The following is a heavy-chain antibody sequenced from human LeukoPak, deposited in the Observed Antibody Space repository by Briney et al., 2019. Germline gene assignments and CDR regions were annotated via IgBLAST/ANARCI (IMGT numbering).Heavy chain of an antibody. CDR3: ATRTPLVRGIIRTYFYLGMDV. V-gene: IGHV3-30*03. CDR2: ISYDGSNK. CDR1: GFTFSSYG. D-gene: IGHD3-10*01. J-gene: IGHJ6*02. Sequence: PGGSLRLSCAASGFTFSSYGMHWVRQAPGKGLEWVAVISYDGSNKYYADSVKGRFTISRDNSKNTLYLQMNSLRAEDTAVYYCATRTPLVRGIIRTYFYLGMDVWGQGTTVIVSS.